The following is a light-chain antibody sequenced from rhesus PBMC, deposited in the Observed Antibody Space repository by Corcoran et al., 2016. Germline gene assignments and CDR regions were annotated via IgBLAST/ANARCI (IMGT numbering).Light chain of an antibody. V-gene: IGKV1-33*01. Sequence: DIQMTQSPSSLSASVGDTVTITCQASQGISKYLAWYQQKPGKAPNLLIYAASTLQSGVPSRFSGRGSGTVFTLTISSLQPEAFAAYYCQPHNSYPRAFGPGTKVEIK. CDR1: QGISKY. CDR3: QPHNSYPRA. CDR2: AAS. J-gene: IGKJ1*01.